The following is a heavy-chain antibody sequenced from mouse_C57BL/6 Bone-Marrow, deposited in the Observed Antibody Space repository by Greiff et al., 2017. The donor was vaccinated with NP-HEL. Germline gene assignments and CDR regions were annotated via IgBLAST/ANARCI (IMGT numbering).Heavy chain of an antibody. Sequence: VHLVESGAELARPGASVKLSCTASGYTFTSYGIRWVKQRTGQGLEWIGEIYPRGGKTYYTEKFKGKATLTADTSSSTAYMELRSLTSEDSAVYYCARTCAQPRVRFGYLDVWGTGTTVTVSS. CDR1: GYTFTSYG. CDR2: IYPRGGKT. J-gene: IGHJ1*03. CDR3: ARTCAQPRVRFGYLDV. V-gene: IGHV1-81*01. D-gene: IGHD2-14*01.